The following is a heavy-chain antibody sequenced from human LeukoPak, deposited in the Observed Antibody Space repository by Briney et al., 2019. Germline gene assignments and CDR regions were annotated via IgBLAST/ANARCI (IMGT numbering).Heavy chain of an antibody. CDR1: GFTFSSYG. D-gene: IGHD3-22*01. J-gene: IGHJ4*02. V-gene: IGHV3-23*01. CDR2: ISGSGGNT. Sequence: AGGSLRLSCAASGFTFSSYGMSWVRQAPGKGLEWVSAISGSGGNTYYADSVKGRFTISGDKSKNTLYLQMNNLRADDTAVYYCAKDGKRITMIGVVRRGHYLDYWGQGTLVTVSS. CDR3: AKDGKRITMIGVVRRGHYLDY.